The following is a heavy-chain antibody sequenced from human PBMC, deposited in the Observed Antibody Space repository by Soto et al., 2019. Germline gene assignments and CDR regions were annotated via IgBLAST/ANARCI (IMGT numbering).Heavy chain of an antibody. CDR3: ARRDRSGFSYWLDT. Sequence: SETLSLTCTVSGGSISSGDYYWSWIRQHPGKGLEWIGTIYFSGTTYYNPSLKSRVTISVDTSKSQFSLKLSSVTAADTAVYYCARRDRSGFSYWLDTWGKGTLVTVSS. CDR1: GGSISSGDYY. V-gene: IGHV4-31*03. CDR2: IYFSGTT. D-gene: IGHD3-22*01. J-gene: IGHJ5*02.